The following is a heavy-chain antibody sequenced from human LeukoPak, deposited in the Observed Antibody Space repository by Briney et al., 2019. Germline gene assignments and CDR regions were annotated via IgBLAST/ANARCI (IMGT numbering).Heavy chain of an antibody. CDR2: INHNGEMI. D-gene: IGHD3-9*01. CDR1: GFTFSNYV. CDR3: ARDNDWASHY. J-gene: IGHJ4*02. Sequence: GGSLRLSSAASGFTFSNYVMSWVRQAPGKGLEWVSYINHNGEMIFYPDFVKGRFTISRDNAKNSLYLQMNSLRDEDTAVYYCARDNDWASHYWGQGTLVTVSS. V-gene: IGHV3-48*02.